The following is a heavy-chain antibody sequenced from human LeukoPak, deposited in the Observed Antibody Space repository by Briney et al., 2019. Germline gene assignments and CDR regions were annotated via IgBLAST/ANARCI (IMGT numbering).Heavy chain of an antibody. D-gene: IGHD1-20*01. CDR2: IKQDGSEK. J-gene: IGHJ3*02. Sequence: PGGSLRLSCAASVFTFSSYWMSWVRQAPGKGLEWVANIKQDGSEKYYVDSVKGRFTISRDNAKNSLYLQMNRLRSEATAVYYCARDNSITGTNGAFDIWGQGTMVTVSS. CDR1: VFTFSSYW. CDR3: ARDNSITGTNGAFDI. V-gene: IGHV3-7*01.